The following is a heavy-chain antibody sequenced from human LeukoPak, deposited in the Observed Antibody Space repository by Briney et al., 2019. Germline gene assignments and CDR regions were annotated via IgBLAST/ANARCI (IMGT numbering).Heavy chain of an antibody. CDR2: INPSGGST. D-gene: IGHD6-19*01. CDR1: GYTFTSYY. J-gene: IGHJ4*02. Sequence: ASVKVSCKASGYTFTSYYMHWVRQAPGQGLEWMGIINPSGGSTSYAQKFQGRVTMTRDTSTSTVYMELSSLRSEDTAVYYCATQVGPGYSSSVEGYWGQGTLVTVSS. V-gene: IGHV1-46*01. CDR3: ATQVGPGYSSSVEGY.